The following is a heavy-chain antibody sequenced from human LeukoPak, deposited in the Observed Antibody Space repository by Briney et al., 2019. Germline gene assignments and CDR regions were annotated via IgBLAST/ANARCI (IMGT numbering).Heavy chain of an antibody. Sequence: SETLSLTCTVSGGYIRNYYWSWVRQPPGKGLEWIGYIYYSGSTYYNPSLKSRVTISVDTSKNQFSLKLSSVTAADTAVYYCARSQGVRGVTFDYWGQGTLVTVSS. CDR2: IYYSGST. D-gene: IGHD3-10*01. CDR3: ARSQGVRGVTFDY. J-gene: IGHJ4*02. V-gene: IGHV4-59*06. CDR1: GGYIRNYY.